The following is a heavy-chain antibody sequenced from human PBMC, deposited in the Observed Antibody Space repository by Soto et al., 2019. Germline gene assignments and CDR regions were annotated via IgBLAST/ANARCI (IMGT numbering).Heavy chain of an antibody. Sequence: QVRLVESGGGVVQPGRSLRLSCAASGLTFNNYGMHWVRQAPGKGLDWIAFISFDGANQYYADSVKGRFTISRDDPKRAVYLQMSSLRGEDTALYFCAKDWHYYDGSSPSVTKICGIDVWGQGTMVAVSS. J-gene: IGHJ6*02. CDR2: ISFDGANQ. D-gene: IGHD1-26*01. CDR3: AKDWHYYDGSSPSVTKICGIDV. CDR1: GLTFNNYG. V-gene: IGHV3-30*18.